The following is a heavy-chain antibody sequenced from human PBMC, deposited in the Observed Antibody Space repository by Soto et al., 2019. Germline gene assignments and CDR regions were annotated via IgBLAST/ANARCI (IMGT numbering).Heavy chain of an antibody. D-gene: IGHD1-1*01. CDR2: ISAYNGNT. Sequence: QVPLVQSGAEVKNPGASVKVSCKASGYTFTSYGISWVRQAPGQGLEWMGWISAYNGNTNYAQKLQGRVTMTTDTSTSTAYRELRSLRSDDTAVYYWARDTLRLQPFDYWGQGTLVIVSS. J-gene: IGHJ4*02. CDR3: ARDTLRLQPFDY. V-gene: IGHV1-18*01. CDR1: GYTFTSYG.